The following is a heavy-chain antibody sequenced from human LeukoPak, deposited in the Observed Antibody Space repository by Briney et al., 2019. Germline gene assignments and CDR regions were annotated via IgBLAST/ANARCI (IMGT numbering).Heavy chain of an antibody. CDR2: IIPIFGTA. D-gene: IGHD3-9*01. CDR3: ARGGLRYFDWLSDY. V-gene: IGHV1-69*01. CDR1: GGTFSSYA. J-gene: IGHJ4*02. Sequence: SVKVSCKASGGTFSSYAISWVRQAPGRGLEWMGGIIPIFGTANYAQKFQGRVTITADESTSTAYMELSSLRSEDTAVYYCARGGLRYFDWLSDYWGQGTLVTVSS.